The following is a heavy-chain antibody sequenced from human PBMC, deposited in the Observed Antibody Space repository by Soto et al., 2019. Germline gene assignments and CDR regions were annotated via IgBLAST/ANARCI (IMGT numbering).Heavy chain of an antibody. J-gene: IGHJ4*02. CDR3: ARDGTYNWV. V-gene: IGHV3-66*01. CDR1: GFTVSNNY. Sequence: EVQLVESGGGLVQPGGSLRLSCAASGFTVSNNYMRWVRQAPGKGLEWVSLIYSGGATYYADSVKGRFTISRDNSKNTLYLHMNSLRAEDTAVYYRARDGTYNWVGGQGILVTISS. CDR2: IYSGGAT. D-gene: IGHD1-1*01.